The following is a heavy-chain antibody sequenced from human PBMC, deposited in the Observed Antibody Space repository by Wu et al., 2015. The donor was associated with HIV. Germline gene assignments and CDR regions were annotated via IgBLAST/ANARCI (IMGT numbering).Heavy chain of an antibody. Sequence: QVQLVQSGAEVKEPGASVKVSCKASRYTFTDYYIHWVRQAPGQGLEWMGWINPNSGGTNYAQKFQGRVSMTRDLSIRTAYMELSSLTSDDTAIYYCARDYDILTTATGGMDVWGRGTTVTVFS. CDR1: RYTFTDYY. CDR3: ARDYDILTTATGGMDV. CDR2: INPNSGGT. J-gene: IGHJ6*02. D-gene: IGHD3-9*01. V-gene: IGHV1-2*02.